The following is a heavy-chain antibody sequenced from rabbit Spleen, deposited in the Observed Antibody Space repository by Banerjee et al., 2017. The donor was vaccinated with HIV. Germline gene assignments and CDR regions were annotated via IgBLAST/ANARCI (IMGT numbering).Heavy chain of an antibody. J-gene: IGHJ6*01. CDR1: RFSFSNSDY. V-gene: IGHV1S45*01. Sequence: QEQLVESGGGLVKPGASLTLTCTASRFSFSNSDYMCWVRQAPGKGLEWISCIAGSDSGFTYSATWAKGRFTISKTSSTTVTLQMTSLTVADTATYFCARDTGSSFSSYGMDLWGPGTLVTVS. D-gene: IGHD8-1*01. CDR2: IAGSDSGFT. CDR3: ARDTGSSFSSYGMDL.